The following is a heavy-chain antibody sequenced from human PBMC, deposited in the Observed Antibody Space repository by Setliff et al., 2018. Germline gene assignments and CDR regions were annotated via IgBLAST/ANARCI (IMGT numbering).Heavy chain of an antibody. V-gene: IGHV1-69*10. Sequence: SVKVSCKASGGTFSSYAISCVRQAPGQGLEWMGGIIPILGIANYAQKFQGRVTITADKSTSTAYMELSSLRSEDTAVYYCARDRIPSSSWYGLNWFDPWGQGTLVTVSS. CDR3: ARDRIPSSSWYGLNWFDP. J-gene: IGHJ5*02. CDR1: GGTFSSYA. D-gene: IGHD6-13*01. CDR2: IIPILGIA.